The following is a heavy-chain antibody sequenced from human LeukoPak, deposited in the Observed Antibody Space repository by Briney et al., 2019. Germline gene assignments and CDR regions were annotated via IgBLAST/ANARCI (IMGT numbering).Heavy chain of an antibody. Sequence: ASVKVSCKASVYTFNKYYMHWVRQAPGQGLEWMGWINPNSGGTNYAQKFQGRVTMTRDTSISTAYMEMSRLRSDDTAVYYCARESRRSYYYYMDVWGKGTTVTISS. V-gene: IGHV1-2*02. J-gene: IGHJ6*03. CDR1: VYTFNKYY. CDR3: ARESRRSYYYYMDV. CDR2: INPNSGGT.